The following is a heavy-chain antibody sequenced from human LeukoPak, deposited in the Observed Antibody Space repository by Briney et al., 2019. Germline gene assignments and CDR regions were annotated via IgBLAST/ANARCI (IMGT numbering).Heavy chain of an antibody. V-gene: IGHV1-2*02. Sequence: ASVKVSCKASGYTFTGYYMHWVRQAPGQGLEWMGWINPNSGGTNYAQKFQGRVTMTRNTSISTAYMELSSLRSEDTAVYYCARLVVIDMGEEEGDAFDIWGQGTMVTVSS. CDR3: ARLVVIDMGEEEGDAFDI. J-gene: IGHJ3*02. D-gene: IGHD3-22*01. CDR1: GYTFTGYY. CDR2: INPNSGGT.